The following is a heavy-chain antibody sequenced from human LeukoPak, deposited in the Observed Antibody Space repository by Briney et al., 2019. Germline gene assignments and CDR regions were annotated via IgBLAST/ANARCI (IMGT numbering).Heavy chain of an antibody. CDR1: GYTFTSYD. D-gene: IGHD3-22*01. CDR3: ARVWGRFKVFGSGYYPFDY. CDR2: MNPNSGNT. Sequence: ASVKVSCKASGYTFTSYDINWVRQATGQGLEWMGWMNPNSGNTGYAQKFQGRVTMTRNTSISTAYMELSSLRSVDTAVYYCARVWGRFKVFGSGYYPFDYWGQGTLVTVSS. J-gene: IGHJ4*02. V-gene: IGHV1-8*01.